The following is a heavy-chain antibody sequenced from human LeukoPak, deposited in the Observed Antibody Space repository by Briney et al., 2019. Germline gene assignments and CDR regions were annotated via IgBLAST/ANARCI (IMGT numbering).Heavy chain of an antibody. CDR3: ASYCSSTSCHARRTFDI. CDR2: IYTSGST. Sequence: PSETLSLTCTVSGGSISSGSYYWSWIRQPAGKGLEWIGRIYTSGSTNYNPSLKSRVTISVDTSKNQFSLKLSSVTAADTAVYYCASYCSSTSCHARRTFDIWGQGTTVTVSS. CDR1: GGSISSGSYY. V-gene: IGHV4-61*02. D-gene: IGHD2-2*01. J-gene: IGHJ3*02.